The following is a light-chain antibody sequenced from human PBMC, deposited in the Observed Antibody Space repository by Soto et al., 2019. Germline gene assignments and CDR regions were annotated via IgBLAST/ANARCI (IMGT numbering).Light chain of an antibody. CDR2: KAA. Sequence: DIQMTQSPSTLPASVGDRVTITCRASQTIGDWLAWYQQKPGKVPKLLIYKAATLEGGVPSRFSGSGSGTEFTLTISSLQPDDFATYYCQQSHFYWTFGQGNKVEIK. J-gene: IGKJ1*01. CDR1: QTIGDW. V-gene: IGKV1-5*03. CDR3: QQSHFYWT.